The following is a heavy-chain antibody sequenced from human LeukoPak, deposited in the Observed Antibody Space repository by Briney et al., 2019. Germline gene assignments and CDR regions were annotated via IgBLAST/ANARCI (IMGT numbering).Heavy chain of an antibody. CDR1: GFSFSSYG. V-gene: IGHV3-33*01. D-gene: IGHD4-17*01. CDR2: IWYDGSKK. Sequence: GGSLRLSCAASGFSFSSYGMHWVRQAPGKGLEWVAVIWYDGSKKYYADSVKGRFTISRDNSKNTLYLQMNSLRAEDTAVYYCARDWTTVTTSPQYWGQGTLVTVSS. J-gene: IGHJ4*02. CDR3: ARDWTTVTTSPQY.